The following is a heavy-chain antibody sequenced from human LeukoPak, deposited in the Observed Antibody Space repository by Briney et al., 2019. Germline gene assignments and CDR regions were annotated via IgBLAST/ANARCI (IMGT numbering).Heavy chain of an antibody. CDR3: ARVFPIYYYMDV. J-gene: IGHJ6*03. V-gene: IGHV4-59*01. Sequence: PSETLSLTCTVSGGSISSYYWSWIRQPPGKGLERIGYIYYSGSTNYNPSLRSRVTISVDTSKNQFSLKLSSVTAADTAVYYCARVFPIYYYMDVWGKGTTVTISS. CDR1: GGSISSYY. CDR2: IYYSGST. D-gene: IGHD5-24*01.